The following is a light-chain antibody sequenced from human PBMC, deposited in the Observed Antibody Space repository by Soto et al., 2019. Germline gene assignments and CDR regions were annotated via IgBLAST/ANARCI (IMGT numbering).Light chain of an antibody. CDR2: DAS. CDR1: QDIAHF. CDR3: QQYDGLPLT. J-gene: IGKJ4*01. Sequence: DIHMTQSPSSLSASVGDRVTITCQASQDIAHFLNWYQHKPGKAPKLLIYDASNLETGVPSRFTGSGSGTHFTFTISSLQPEDIATYYCQQYDGLPLTFGGGTKVEI. V-gene: IGKV1-33*01.